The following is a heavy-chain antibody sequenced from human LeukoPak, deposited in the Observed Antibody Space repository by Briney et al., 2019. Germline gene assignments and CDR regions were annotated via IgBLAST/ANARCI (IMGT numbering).Heavy chain of an antibody. Sequence: SVKVSCKASGGTFSSYAISWVRQAPGQGLEWMGGIIPIFGTANYAQKFQGRVTITADESTSTAYMELSSLRSEDTAVYYCARSKSPDIVATSYWGQGTLVTVSS. J-gene: IGHJ4*02. D-gene: IGHD5-12*01. CDR2: IIPIFGTA. V-gene: IGHV1-69*13. CDR1: GGTFSSYA. CDR3: ARSKSPDIVATSY.